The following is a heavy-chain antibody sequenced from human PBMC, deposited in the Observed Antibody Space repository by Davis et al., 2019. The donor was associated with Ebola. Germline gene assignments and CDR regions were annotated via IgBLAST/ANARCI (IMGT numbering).Heavy chain of an antibody. V-gene: IGHV3-23*01. D-gene: IGHD3-9*01. J-gene: IGHJ4*02. CDR3: ARDAFSLSRYDTEDH. Sequence: GESLKISCEASGFTFSSYAMSWVRQAPGKGLEWVSGISSSGDKIYYADSVKGRFTISRDNARDSLYLQMDSLRVEDTAIYYCARDAFSLSRYDTEDHWGQGTLVTVSS. CDR1: GFTFSSYA. CDR2: ISSSGDKI.